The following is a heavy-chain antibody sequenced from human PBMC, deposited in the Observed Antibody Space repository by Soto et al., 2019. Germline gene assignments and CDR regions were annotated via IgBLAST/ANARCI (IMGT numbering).Heavy chain of an antibody. CDR2: ISYDGSNK. V-gene: IGHV3-30*18. CDR3: AKDPNHYDFWSGYYMKV. CDR1: GFTFSSYG. J-gene: IGHJ6*02. D-gene: IGHD3-3*01. Sequence: SGGSLRLSCAASGFTFSSYGMHWVRQAPGKGLEWVAVISYDGSNKYYADSVKGRFTISRDNSKNTLYLQMNSLRAEDTAVYYCAKDPNHYDFWSGYYMKVWGQGTTVTVSS.